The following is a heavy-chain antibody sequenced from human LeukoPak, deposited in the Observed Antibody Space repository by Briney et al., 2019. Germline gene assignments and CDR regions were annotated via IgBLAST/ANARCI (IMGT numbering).Heavy chain of an antibody. CDR2: IYYSGST. CDR3: ARGSPNKADY. J-gene: IGHJ4*02. CDR1: GGSISSSSYY. V-gene: IGHV4-39*01. Sequence: SETLSLTCTVSGGSISSSSYYWGWIRQPPGKGLEWIGSIYYSGSTYYNPSLKSRVTISVDKSKNQFSLKLSSVTAADTAVYYCARGSPNKADYWGQGTLVTVSS.